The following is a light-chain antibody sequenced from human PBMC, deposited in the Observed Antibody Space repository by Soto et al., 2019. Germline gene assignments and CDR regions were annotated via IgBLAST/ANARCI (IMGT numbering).Light chain of an antibody. V-gene: IGLV1-51*01. CDR1: SFNIGTYY. J-gene: IGLJ2*01. CDR3: GTWDGSLSVGV. CDR2: DNN. Sequence: QSVLTQPPSVSAAPGQKVTISCSGSSFNIGTYYVSWYQQFPGTAPKLLISDNNKRPSGIPDRFSGSKFGTSATLGITGLQTGDEADYYCGTWDGSLSVGVFGGGTKLTVL.